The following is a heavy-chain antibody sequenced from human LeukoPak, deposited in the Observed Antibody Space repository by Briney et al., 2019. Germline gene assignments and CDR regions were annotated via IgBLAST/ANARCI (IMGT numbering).Heavy chain of an antibody. CDR3: TRAVYDSLPDY. CDR2: INPSGGST. V-gene: IGHV1-46*01. J-gene: IGHJ4*02. Sequence: ASVKVSCKASGYTFTSYYMHWVRQAPGQGLEWMGIINPSGGSTSYAQKFQGRVTMTRDTSTSTAYMELTGLTYDDTAVYYCTRAVYDSLPDYWGQGTLVAVSS. CDR1: GYTFTSYY. D-gene: IGHD5/OR15-5a*01.